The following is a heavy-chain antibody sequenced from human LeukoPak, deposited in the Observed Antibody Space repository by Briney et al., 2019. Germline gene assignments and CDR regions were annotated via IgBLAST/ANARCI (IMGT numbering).Heavy chain of an antibody. J-gene: IGHJ4*02. CDR3: ASGTGSGNPFDY. Sequence: SVKVSCKASGGTLSSYAISWVRQAPGQGLEWMGGIIPIFGTANYAQKFQGRVTITADESTSTAYMELSSLRSEDTAVYYCASGTGSGNPFDYWGQGTLVTVSS. CDR2: IIPIFGTA. V-gene: IGHV1-69*13. D-gene: IGHD3-10*01. CDR1: GGTLSSYA.